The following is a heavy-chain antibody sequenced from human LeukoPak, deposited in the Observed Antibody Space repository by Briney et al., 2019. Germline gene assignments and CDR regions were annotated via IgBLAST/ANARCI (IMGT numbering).Heavy chain of an antibody. CDR1: GYTFTSYD. D-gene: IGHD2-21*02. CDR3: ARVVVVTAPHYFDY. CDR2: MKPNSGNT. V-gene: IGHV1-8*01. J-gene: IGHJ4*02. Sequence: GASVKVSCKASGYTFTSYDINWVRQATGQGLEWMGWMKPNSGNTGYAQKFQGRVTMTRNTSISTAYMELSSLRSEDTAVYYCARVVVVTAPHYFDYWGQGTLVTVSS.